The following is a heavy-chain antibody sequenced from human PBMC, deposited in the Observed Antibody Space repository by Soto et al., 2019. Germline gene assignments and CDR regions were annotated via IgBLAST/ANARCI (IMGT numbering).Heavy chain of an antibody. J-gene: IGHJ6*02. CDR1: GGSFSGYY. CDR2: INHSGST. V-gene: IGHV4-34*01. Sequence: SETLSLTCAVYGGSFSGYYWSWIRQPPGKGLEWIGEINHSGSTNYNPSLKSRVTISVDTSKNQFSLKLSSVTAADTAVYYCARDRDYYYGMDVWGQGTTVTVSS. CDR3: ARDRDYYYGMDV.